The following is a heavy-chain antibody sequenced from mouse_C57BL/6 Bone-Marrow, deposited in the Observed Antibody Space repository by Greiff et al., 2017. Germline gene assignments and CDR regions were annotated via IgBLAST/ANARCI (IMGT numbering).Heavy chain of an antibody. CDR2: IYPGSGST. V-gene: IGHV1-55*01. D-gene: IGHD1-1*01. CDR1: GYTFTSYW. J-gene: IGHJ3*01. Sequence: VQLQQSGAELVKPGASVKMSCKASGYTFTSYWITWVKQRPGQGLEWIGDIYPGSGSTNYNEKFKSKATLTVDTSSSTAYMQLSSLTSEDSAVYYCARSGYYGSSPPWFAYWGQGTLVTVSA. CDR3: ARSGYYGSSPPWFAY.